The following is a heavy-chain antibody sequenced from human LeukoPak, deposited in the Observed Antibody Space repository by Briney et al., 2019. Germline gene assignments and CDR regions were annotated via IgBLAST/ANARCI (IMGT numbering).Heavy chain of an antibody. CDR1: GFTFGDYA. J-gene: IGHJ4*01. D-gene: IGHD6-25*01. CDR2: ISGSGGST. CDR3: AKSGCPPVYYFDY. V-gene: IGHV3-23*01. Sequence: GSLRRSCTASGFTFGDYAMSWVRQAPGKGLEWVSDISGSGGSTYYADSVKGRFTISRDNSKNTLYLQMNSLRAEDPAVYYCAKSGCPPVYYFDYWGHGTLVTVSS.